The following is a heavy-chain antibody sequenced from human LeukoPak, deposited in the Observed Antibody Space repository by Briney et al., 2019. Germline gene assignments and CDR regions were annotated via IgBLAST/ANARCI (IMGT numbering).Heavy chain of an antibody. Sequence: SQTLSLTCAISAGSVSSNTVVWNWIRQSPSRGLEWLGRTYYRSKWSNDYAVSVKSRITINPDTSKNQFSLQLNSVTPEDTAVYYCARSHSGRFDSWGQGTLVTVSS. J-gene: IGHJ4*02. V-gene: IGHV6-1*01. CDR2: TYYRSKWSN. D-gene: IGHD3-10*01. CDR3: ARSHSGRFDS. CDR1: AGSVSSNTVV.